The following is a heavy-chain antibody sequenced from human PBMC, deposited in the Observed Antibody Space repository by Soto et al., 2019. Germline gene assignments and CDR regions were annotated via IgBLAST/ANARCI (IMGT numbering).Heavy chain of an antibody. CDR2: INAGNGNT. CDR1: GYTFTSYA. V-gene: IGHV1-3*01. Sequence: GASVKVSCKASGYTFTSYAMHWVRQAPGQRLEWMGWINAGNGNTKYSQKFQGRVTITRDTSASTAYMELSSLRSEDTAVYYCARDKGAYGSGSYSPSILLNYCYGMDVWGQGTTVTGSS. CDR3: ARDKGAYGSGSYSPSILLNYCYGMDV. J-gene: IGHJ6*02. D-gene: IGHD3-10*01.